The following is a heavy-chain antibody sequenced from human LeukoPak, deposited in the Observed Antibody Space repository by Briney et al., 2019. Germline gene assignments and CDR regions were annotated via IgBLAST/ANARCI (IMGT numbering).Heavy chain of an antibody. Sequence: PGGSLRLSCEASGFSFTNTWMSWVRQAPGKGLEWVGRVKSKADDGTTDYAAPVQGRFTISRDDSKNTLSLQMNSLKTEDTAVYYCTREWFGESTTADYWGQGTLVTVSS. D-gene: IGHD3-10*01. CDR3: TREWFGESTTADY. CDR2: VKSKADDGTT. CDR1: GFSFTNTW. V-gene: IGHV3-15*01. J-gene: IGHJ4*02.